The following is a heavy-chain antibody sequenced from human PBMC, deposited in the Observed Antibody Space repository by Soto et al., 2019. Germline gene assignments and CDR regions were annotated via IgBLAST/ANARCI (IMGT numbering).Heavy chain of an antibody. CDR1: GGSFSGYY. V-gene: IGHV4-34*01. CDR3: ARKPAWGSSWYYYYYYGMDV. J-gene: IGHJ6*02. D-gene: IGHD6-13*01. Sequence: SETLSLTCAVYGGSFSGYYWSWIRQPPGKGLEWIGEINHSGSTNYNPSLKSRVTISVDTSKNQFSLKLSSGTAADTAVYYCARKPAWGSSWYYYYYYGMDVWGQGTTVTVSS. CDR2: INHSGST.